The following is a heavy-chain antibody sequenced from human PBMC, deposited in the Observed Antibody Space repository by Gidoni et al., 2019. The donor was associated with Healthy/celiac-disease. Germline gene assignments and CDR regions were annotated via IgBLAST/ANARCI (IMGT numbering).Heavy chain of an antibody. V-gene: IGHV4-39*01. D-gene: IGHD1-1*01. CDR3: ASEGWNVGGDY. CDR1: GGSISSSSYY. J-gene: IGHJ4*02. CDR2: IYYSGST. Sequence: QLQLQESGPGLVKPSETLSLTCPVSGGSISSSSYYWGWIRQPPGKGLEWIGSIYYSGSTYYNPSLKSRVIISVDTSKNQFSLKLSSVTAADTAVYYCASEGWNVGGDYWGQGTLVTVSS.